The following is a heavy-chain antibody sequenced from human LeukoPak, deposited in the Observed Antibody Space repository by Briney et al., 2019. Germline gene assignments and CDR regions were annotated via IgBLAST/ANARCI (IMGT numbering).Heavy chain of an antibody. V-gene: IGHV4-30-4*08. Sequence: SQTLSLTCTVSGGSISSGDYYWRWIRQPPGKGLEWIGYIYYSGSTYYNPSLKSRVTISVDTSKNQFSLKLSSVTAADTAVYYCARAYYDSSGGIQGYYYYYMDVWGKGTTVTVSS. CDR2: IYYSGST. CDR1: GGSISSGDYY. D-gene: IGHD3-22*01. CDR3: ARAYYDSSGGIQGYYYYYMDV. J-gene: IGHJ6*03.